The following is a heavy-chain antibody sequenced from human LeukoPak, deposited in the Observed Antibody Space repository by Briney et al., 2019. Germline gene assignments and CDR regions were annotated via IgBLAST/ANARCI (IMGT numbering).Heavy chain of an antibody. V-gene: IGHV1-8*02. J-gene: IGHJ6*03. CDR2: MNPNSGAT. D-gene: IGHD4-17*01. CDR1: GYTFTNYD. CDR3: ARGPAYSEYGVLGYSHYSMDV. Sequence: ASVKVSCKASGYTFTNYDINWVRQATGQGLEWMGWMNPNSGATGYAQKFRGRITMTRDTSLTTAYMELSSLRSEDTALYYCARGPAYSEYGVLGYSHYSMDVWGKGTTVTVS.